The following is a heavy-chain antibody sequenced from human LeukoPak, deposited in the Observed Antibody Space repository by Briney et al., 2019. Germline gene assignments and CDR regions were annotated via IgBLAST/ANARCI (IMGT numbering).Heavy chain of an antibody. CDR1: GGSFSGYY. D-gene: IGHD3-10*01. Sequence: PSETLSLTCAVYGGSFSGYYWSWIRQPPGKGLEWIGEINHSGSTNYNPSLKSRVTISVDTSKNQFSLKLSSVTAADTAVYYCARRGVFRVRGKPTKSYYFDYWGQGTLVTVSS. V-gene: IGHV4-34*01. CDR2: INHSGST. J-gene: IGHJ4*02. CDR3: ARRGVFRVRGKPTKSYYFDY.